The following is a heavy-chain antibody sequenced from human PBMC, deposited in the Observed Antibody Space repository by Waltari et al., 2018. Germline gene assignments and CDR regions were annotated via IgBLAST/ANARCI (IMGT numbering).Heavy chain of an antibody. CDR2: INTEGSNT. D-gene: IGHD4-4*01. Sequence: EVQLVESGGGLVQPGGSLRLSCAASGFTFSSHWRHWVRQAPGKGLGRVSRINTEGSNTAYADSVRGRFTISRDNAKNTLFLQMNSLRVEDTAVYYCARAYSGKKNPKESWGQGTLVTVSS. CDR1: GFTFSSHW. V-gene: IGHV3-74*03. J-gene: IGHJ5*02. CDR3: ARAYSGKKNPKES.